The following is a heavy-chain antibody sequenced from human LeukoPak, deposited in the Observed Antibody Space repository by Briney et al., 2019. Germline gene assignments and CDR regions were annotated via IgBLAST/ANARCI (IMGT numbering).Heavy chain of an antibody. D-gene: IGHD2-2*01. CDR2: ISGSGGST. CDR1: GFTFSSYA. J-gene: IGHJ4*02. Sequence: GGSLRLSCAASGFTFSSYAMSWVRQAPGKGLEWVSAISGSGGSTYYADSVKGRFTISRDNSKNTLYLQMNSLRAEDTAVYYCAKDRVHCSSTSCYPGPFDYWGQGTLVTVPS. V-gene: IGHV3-23*01. CDR3: AKDRVHCSSTSCYPGPFDY.